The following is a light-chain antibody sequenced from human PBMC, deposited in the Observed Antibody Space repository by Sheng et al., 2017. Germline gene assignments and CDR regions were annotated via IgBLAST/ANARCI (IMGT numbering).Light chain of an antibody. CDR1: QGISSY. V-gene: IGKV1-9*01. CDR2: AAS. J-gene: IGKJ3*01. CDR3: QQLNSYPRGT. Sequence: DIQLTQSPSFLSASVGDRVTITCRASQGISSYLAWYQQKPGKAPKLLIYAASTLQSGVPSRFSGSGSGTEFTLTISSLQPEDFATYYCQQLNSYPRGTFGPRDRKWISN.